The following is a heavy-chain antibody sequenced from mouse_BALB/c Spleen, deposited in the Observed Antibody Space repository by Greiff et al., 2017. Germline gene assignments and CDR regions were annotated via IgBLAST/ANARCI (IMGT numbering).Heavy chain of an antibody. CDR1: GFNITDYY. CDR2: IDPENGDT. CDR3: NARDTTVVVHFDY. D-gene: IGHD1-1*01. Sequence: EVKLQESGAELVRSGASVKLSCTASGFNITDYYMHWVKQRPEQGLEWIGWIDPENGDTEYAPKFQGKATMTADTSSNTAYLQLSSLTSEDTAVYNCNARDTTVVVHFDYWGQGTTLTVSS. J-gene: IGHJ2*01. V-gene: IGHV14-4*02.